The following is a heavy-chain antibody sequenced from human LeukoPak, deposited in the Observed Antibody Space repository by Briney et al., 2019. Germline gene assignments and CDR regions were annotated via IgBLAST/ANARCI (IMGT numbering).Heavy chain of an antibody. D-gene: IGHD3-22*01. V-gene: IGHV3-23*01. CDR1: GFTFSSYA. CDR3: ANTSNYYDSSGYYF. J-gene: IGHJ4*02. Sequence: PGGSLRLSCAASGFTFSSYAMSWVRQAPGKGLEWVSAISGSGGSTYYADSVRGRFTISIDNSKNTLYLQMNSLRAEDTAVYYCANTSNYYDSSGYYFWGQGTLVTVSS. CDR2: ISGSGGST.